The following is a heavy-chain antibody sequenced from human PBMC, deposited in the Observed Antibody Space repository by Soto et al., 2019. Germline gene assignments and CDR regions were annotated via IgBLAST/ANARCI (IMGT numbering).Heavy chain of an antibody. J-gene: IGHJ6*02. CDR3: ARGDVGDYYGMDV. V-gene: IGHV3-21*01. CDR1: GFTFSIYS. D-gene: IGHD3-16*01. CDR2: ISSRSSYI. Sequence: EVQLVESGGGLVKPGGSLRLSCAASGFTFSIYSMNWVRQAPGKGLEWVSSISSRSSYIYYADSVKGRFTISRDNAKNSLYRQMNSVRAEDTAVYYCARGDVGDYYGMDVWGQGTTVTVSS.